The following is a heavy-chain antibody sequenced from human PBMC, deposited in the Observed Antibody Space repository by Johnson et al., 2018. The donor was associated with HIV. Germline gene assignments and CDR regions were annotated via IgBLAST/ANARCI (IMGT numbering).Heavy chain of an antibody. CDR3: AKGGPLFVDAFDI. J-gene: IGHJ3*02. CDR1: GFTFSSYG. CDR2: ISWNSDTI. Sequence: VQLVESGGGVVQPGGSLRLSCAASGFTFSSYGMHWVRQAPGKGLEWVSGISWNSDTIGYADSVKGRFAISRDNAKNSLYLQMNSLRAEDTALYYCAKGGPLFVDAFDIWGLGTMVTVSS. D-gene: IGHD3-3*01. V-gene: IGHV3-9*01.